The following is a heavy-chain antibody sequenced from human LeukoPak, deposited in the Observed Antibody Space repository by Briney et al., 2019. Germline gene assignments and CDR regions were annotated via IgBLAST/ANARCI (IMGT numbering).Heavy chain of an antibody. Sequence: EASVKVSCKASGYTFISHYMHWVRQAPGQGLEWMGIINPSGGSTNYAQKFQGRVTMTRDTSMSTVYMELSNLRSEDTAVYYCARDPYYGSGSKNYFDYWGQGTLVTVSS. J-gene: IGHJ4*02. CDR2: INPSGGST. V-gene: IGHV1-46*01. D-gene: IGHD3-10*01. CDR3: ARDPYYGSGSKNYFDY. CDR1: GYTFISHY.